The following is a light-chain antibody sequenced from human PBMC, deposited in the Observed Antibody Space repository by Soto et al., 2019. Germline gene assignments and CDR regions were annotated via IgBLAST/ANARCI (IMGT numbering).Light chain of an antibody. V-gene: IGLV2-14*01. Sequence: QSALTQPASVSGSPGQSITISCTGTSSDVGAYKYVSWYQQHPGKAPKLMIYEVNNRPSGVSNRFSGSKSGNTASLTISGPQAEDEADYYCSSYTSSSTVVFGGGTNLTVL. CDR2: EVN. CDR3: SSYTSSSTVV. CDR1: SSDVGAYKY. J-gene: IGLJ2*01.